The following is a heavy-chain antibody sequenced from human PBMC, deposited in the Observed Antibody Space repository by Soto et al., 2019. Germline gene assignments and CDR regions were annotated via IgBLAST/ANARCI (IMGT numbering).Heavy chain of an antibody. CDR1: GGTFSSYA. CDR2: IIPIFGTA. J-gene: IGHJ4*02. V-gene: IGHV1-69*13. D-gene: IGHD1-26*01. CDR3: ARGSGSYRVEFDY. Sequence: ASVKVSCKVSGGTFSSYAISWVRQAPGQGLEWMGGIIPIFGTANYAQKFQGRVTITADESTSTAYMELSSLRSEDTAVYYCARGSGSYRVEFDYWGQGTLVTVSS.